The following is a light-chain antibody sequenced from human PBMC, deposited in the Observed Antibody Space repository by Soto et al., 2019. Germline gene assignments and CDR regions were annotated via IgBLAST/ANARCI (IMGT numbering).Light chain of an antibody. Sequence: EIVSSQSPATLSLTPEERATLSCRASQSVSRYLAWYQQRPGQAPRLLIYDASNRATGVPARFSGSGSGTDFTLTISSLEPEDCAVYYCQQRTNWPLTFGGGAKVDI. CDR2: DAS. CDR3: QQRTNWPLT. CDR1: QSVSRY. J-gene: IGKJ4*01. V-gene: IGKV3-11*01.